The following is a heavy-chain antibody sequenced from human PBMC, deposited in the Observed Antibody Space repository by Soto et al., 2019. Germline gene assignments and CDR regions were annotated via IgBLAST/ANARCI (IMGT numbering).Heavy chain of an antibody. CDR3: VKRQDSYDSSGYQA. D-gene: IGHD3-22*01. CDR2: ISGSSASI. J-gene: IGHJ5*02. Sequence: PGGSLKLSCAASGFIFTDYAITWVPQAPGKEVEWVSVISGSSASIYYHESVRGGLIITRDNSKNTLYLQMNSMRTEDKAVYFYVKRQDSYDSSGYQAWGQGIQVTVSS. V-gene: IGHV3-23*01. CDR1: GFIFTDYA.